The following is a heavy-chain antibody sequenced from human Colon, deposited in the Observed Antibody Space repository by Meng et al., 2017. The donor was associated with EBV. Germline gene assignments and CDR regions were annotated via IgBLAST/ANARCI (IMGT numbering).Heavy chain of an antibody. CDR2: IDHRGHT. CDR3: ARRGPSGNFSP. V-gene: IGHV4-34*01. J-gene: IGHJ5*02. CDR1: CVSFRDYY. D-gene: IGHD3-10*01. Sequence: VQLWQLGSGLLKPSESMSRSCAVYCVSFRDYYWTWIRHPPGEGLECIGEIDHRGHTKYNPSLKSRVTISLDTSKKQFSLKVSSVTAADSAVYYCARRGPSGNFSPWSQGALVTVSS.